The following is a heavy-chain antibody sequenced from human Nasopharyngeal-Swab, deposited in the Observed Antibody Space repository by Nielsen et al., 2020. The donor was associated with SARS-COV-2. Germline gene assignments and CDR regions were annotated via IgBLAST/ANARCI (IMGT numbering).Heavy chain of an antibody. CDR2: TYYRSKWYI. D-gene: IGHD1-14*01. Sequence: SHTLSLTCAISGDSVSSNSAAWSWITQSPSRVLEWLGRTYYRSKWYIDYAASVQSRITINQDTSKNQFSLQLSSVTPEDTAVYYCARIAQAAEPHWGQGTLVTVSS. V-gene: IGHV6-1*01. J-gene: IGHJ4*02. CDR1: GDSVSSNSAA. CDR3: ARIAQAAEPH.